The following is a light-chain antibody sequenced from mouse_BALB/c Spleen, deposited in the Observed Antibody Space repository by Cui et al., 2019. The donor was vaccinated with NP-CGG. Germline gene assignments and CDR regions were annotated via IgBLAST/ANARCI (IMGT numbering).Light chain of an antibody. CDR1: VGAVTTSNY. CDR3: ALWYSTHWV. J-gene: IGLJ1*01. V-gene: IGLV1*01. Sequence: QAVVTQESALTTSPGETVTLTCRSSVGAVTTSNYPNWVQEKPDHLFTGLIGGINNRAPGVPARFSGSLIGDKAALTITGAQTEDEAIYFCALWYSTHWVFGGGTKLTVL. CDR2: GIN.